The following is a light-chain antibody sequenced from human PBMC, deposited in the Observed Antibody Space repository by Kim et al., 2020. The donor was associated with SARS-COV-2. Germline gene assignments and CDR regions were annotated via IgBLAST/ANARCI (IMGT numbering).Light chain of an antibody. V-gene: IGLV2-11*03. CDR2: DVT. Sequence: SVTISCTGTSAEVYDFNYVSWYQQRPGKAPKLMIYDVTQRPSGVPDRFSGSKSSDTASLTVSGLQTEDEAEYFCCTFVGRRTNTLIFGGGTQLTVL. J-gene: IGLJ2*01. CDR3: CTFVGRRTNTLI. CDR1: SAEVYDFNY.